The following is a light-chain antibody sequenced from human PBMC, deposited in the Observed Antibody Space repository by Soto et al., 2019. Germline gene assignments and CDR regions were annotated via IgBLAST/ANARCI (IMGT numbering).Light chain of an antibody. V-gene: IGKV3-11*01. CDR3: QQRSNSPPLT. CDR1: QSVSSY. CDR2: DAS. J-gene: IGKJ4*01. Sequence: EIVLTQSPATLSLSPGERATLSCRASQSVSSYLAWYQQKPGQAPRLLIYDASNRATGIPARFRGSGSGTDFSLTISSLEPEDFAVYYCQQRSNSPPLTFGGGTKVEIK.